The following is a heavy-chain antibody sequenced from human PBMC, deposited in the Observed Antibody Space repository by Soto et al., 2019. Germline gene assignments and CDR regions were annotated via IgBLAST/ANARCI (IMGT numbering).Heavy chain of an antibody. CDR2: MNPNSGNT. Sequence: ASVKVSCKASGYTFTSYDINWVRQATGQGLEWMGWMNPNSGNTGYAQKFQGRVTMTRNTSISTAYMELSSLRSEDTAVYYCARPLYYDSSGYDAFDIWGQGTMVTVSS. CDR3: ARPLYYDSSGYDAFDI. D-gene: IGHD3-22*01. V-gene: IGHV1-8*01. J-gene: IGHJ3*02. CDR1: GYTFTSYD.